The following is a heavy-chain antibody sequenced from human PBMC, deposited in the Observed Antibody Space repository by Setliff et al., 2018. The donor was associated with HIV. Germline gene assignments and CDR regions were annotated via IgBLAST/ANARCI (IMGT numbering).Heavy chain of an antibody. CDR1: GGTFSSYA. V-gene: IGHV1-69*10. J-gene: IGHJ4*02. Sequence: ASVKVSCKASGGTFSSYAISWVRQAPGQGLQWMGGIIPILGIANYAQKFQGRVTITADKSTSTAYMELSSLRSEDTAVYYCARDLRNYYDSSASSYFDYWGQGTLVTVS. D-gene: IGHD3-22*01. CDR2: IIPILGIA. CDR3: ARDLRNYYDSSASSYFDY.